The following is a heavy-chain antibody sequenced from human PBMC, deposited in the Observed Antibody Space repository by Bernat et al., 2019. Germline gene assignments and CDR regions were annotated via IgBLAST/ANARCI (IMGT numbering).Heavy chain of an antibody. D-gene: IGHD5-12*01. J-gene: IGHJ4*02. CDR3: ASTACFGYNGYDVDY. CDR2: ISGSGGII. CDR1: GFTFSSYE. Sequence: EVQLLESGGGLVQPGGSLRLSCAASGFTFSSYEMNWVRQAPGKGLEWVSYISGSGGIIHYADSVKGRFTISRDNAKNSLYLQMNSLRAEDTAVYYCASTACFGYNGYDVDYWGQGTLVTVSS. V-gene: IGHV3-48*03.